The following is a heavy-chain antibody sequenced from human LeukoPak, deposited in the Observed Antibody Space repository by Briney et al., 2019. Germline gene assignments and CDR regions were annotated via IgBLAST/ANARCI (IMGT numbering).Heavy chain of an antibody. Sequence: ASVKVSCKASGYTFTSYGISWVRQAPGQGLEWMGWISAYNCNTNYAQKLQGRVTMTTDTSTSTAYMELRSLRSDDTAVYYCARDLTIFGVAQDYGMDVWGQGSTVTVS. J-gene: IGHJ6*02. CDR1: GYTFTSYG. CDR2: ISAYNCNT. CDR3: ARDLTIFGVAQDYGMDV. D-gene: IGHD3-3*01. V-gene: IGHV1-18*01.